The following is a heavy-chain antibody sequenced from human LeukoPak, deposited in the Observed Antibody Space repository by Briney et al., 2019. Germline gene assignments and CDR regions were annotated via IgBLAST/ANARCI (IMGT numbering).Heavy chain of an antibody. CDR1: GGTFSSYA. CDR2: IIPIFGTA. D-gene: IGHD4-11*01. CDR3: ARGTMTTVTTCWFDP. Sequence: GASVKVSCKASGGTFSSYAISWVRQAPGQGLEWMGGIIPIFGTANYAQKLQGRVTITADESTSTAYMELSSLRSEDTAVYYCARGTMTTVTTCWFDPWGQGTLVTVSS. J-gene: IGHJ5*02. V-gene: IGHV1-69*13.